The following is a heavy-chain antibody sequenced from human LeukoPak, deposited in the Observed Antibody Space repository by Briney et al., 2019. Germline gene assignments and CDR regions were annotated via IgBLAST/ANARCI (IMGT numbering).Heavy chain of an antibody. CDR2: ISGSGGST. D-gene: IGHD3-10*01. CDR1: GFTFGSYA. Sequence: PGGSLRLSCAASGFTFGSYAMSWVRQAPGKGLEWVSGISGSGGSTYYADSVKGRFTISRDNSKNRLYLQMNSLRAEDTAVYYCARAWFGESAYTFDYWGREPWSPSPQ. J-gene: IGHJ4*02. CDR3: ARAWFGESAYTFDY. V-gene: IGHV3-23*01.